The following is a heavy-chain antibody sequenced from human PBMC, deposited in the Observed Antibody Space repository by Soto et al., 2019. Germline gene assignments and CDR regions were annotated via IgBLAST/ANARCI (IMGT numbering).Heavy chain of an antibody. J-gene: IGHJ4*02. CDR3: VRDSLGAARGSFDY. D-gene: IGHD6-6*01. CDR2: INHSGST. CDR1: GGSFSGYY. Sequence: SETLSLTCAVYGGSFSGYYWSWIRQPPGKGLEWIGEINHSGSTNYNPSLKSRVTISVDTSKNQFSLKLSSVTAADTAVYYCVRDSLGAARGSFDYWGQGTLVTVSS. V-gene: IGHV4-34*01.